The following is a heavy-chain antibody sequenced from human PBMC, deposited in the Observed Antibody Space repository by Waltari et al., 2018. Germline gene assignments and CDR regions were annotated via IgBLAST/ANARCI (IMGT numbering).Heavy chain of an antibody. CDR1: GGSISSSSYY. CDR2: IYYSGST. D-gene: IGHD3-16*02. CDR3: ARVGPLHLGELSPGGY. J-gene: IGHJ4*02. V-gene: IGHV4-39*07. Sequence: QLQLQESGPGLVKPSETLSLTCTVSGGSISSSSYYWGWIRQPPGKGLEWIGSIYYSGSTYYNPSLKSRVTISVDTSKNQFSLKLSSVTAADTAVYYCARVGPLHLGELSPGGYWGQGTLVTVSS.